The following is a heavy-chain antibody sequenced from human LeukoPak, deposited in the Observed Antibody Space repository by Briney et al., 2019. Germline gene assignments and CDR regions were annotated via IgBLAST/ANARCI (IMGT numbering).Heavy chain of an antibody. Sequence: PSETLSLTCTVSGGSISSGSYYWSWIRQPAGKGLEWIGRIYTSGSTNYNPSLKSRVTISVDTSKNQFSLKLSSVTAADTAVYYCARQGAYYDILTGRGYYYYMDVWGKGTTVTVSS. CDR2: IYTSGST. J-gene: IGHJ6*03. CDR1: GGSISSGSYY. V-gene: IGHV4-61*02. D-gene: IGHD3-9*01. CDR3: ARQGAYYDILTGRGYYYYMDV.